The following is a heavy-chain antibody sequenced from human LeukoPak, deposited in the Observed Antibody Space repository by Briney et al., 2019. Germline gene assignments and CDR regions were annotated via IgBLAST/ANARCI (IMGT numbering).Heavy chain of an antibody. V-gene: IGHV4-30-2*01. Sequence: PSQTLSLTCAVSGGSISSGGYSWSWIRQPPGKGLEWIGYIYHSGSTYYNPSLKSRVTISVDRSKNQFSLKLSSVTAADTAVYYCARHNWGNIVVMENWFDPWGQGTLVTVSS. CDR3: ARHNWGNIVVMENWFDP. CDR1: GGSISSGGYS. D-gene: IGHD2-15*01. CDR2: IYHSGST. J-gene: IGHJ5*02.